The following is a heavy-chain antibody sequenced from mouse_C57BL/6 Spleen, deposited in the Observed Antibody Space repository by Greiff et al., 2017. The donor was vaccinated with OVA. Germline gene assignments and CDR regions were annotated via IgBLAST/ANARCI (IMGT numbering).Heavy chain of an antibody. CDR2: IHPYSGST. D-gene: IGHD2-4*01. CDR3: ARGDYVGY. J-gene: IGHJ2*01. CDR1: GYNFTSYW. Sequence: VQLQQPGAELVKPGASVKLSCKASGYNFTSYWMHWVKQRPGQGLEWIGMIHPYSGSTNYNEKFKSKAPMTVDKSSSTAYMQLSSLTSEDSAVYYCARGDYVGYWGQGTTLTVSS. V-gene: IGHV1-64*01.